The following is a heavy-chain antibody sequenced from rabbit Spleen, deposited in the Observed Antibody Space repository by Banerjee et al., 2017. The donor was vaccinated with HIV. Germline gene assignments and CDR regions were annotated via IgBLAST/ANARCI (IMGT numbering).Heavy chain of an antibody. CDR2: IDPVFGSK. V-gene: IGHV1S7*01. J-gene: IGHJ4*01. CDR3: ARFYAGYGDFGFAAM. Sequence: QLVESGGGLVQPGGSLTLTCTASGFSFSSGYDIVWVRQAPGKGLEWIGYIDPVFGSKYYASWVNGRFTISSHNAQNTLYLQLNSLTAADTATYFCARFYAGYGDFGFAAMWGPGTLVTVS. D-gene: IGHD7-1*01. CDR1: GFSFSSGYD.